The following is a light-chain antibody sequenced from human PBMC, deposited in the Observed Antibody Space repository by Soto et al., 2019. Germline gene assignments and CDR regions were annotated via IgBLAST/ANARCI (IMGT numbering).Light chain of an antibody. CDR2: KVS. V-gene: IGKV2-30*01. CDR3: MQGSHWPRT. J-gene: IGKJ1*01. CDR1: QSLVNSDGNTY. Sequence: EVVMTQSPLSLPVTLGQPASISCRSSQSLVNSDGNTYLNWFQQRPGQSPRRLIYKVSNRDSGVPERFSGSGSGNDFTLKISRVEAEDVGVYYCMQGSHWPRTFGQGTKVQIK.